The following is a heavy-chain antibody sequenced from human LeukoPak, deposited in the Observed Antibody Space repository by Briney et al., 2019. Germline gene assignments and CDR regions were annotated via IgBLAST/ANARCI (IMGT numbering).Heavy chain of an antibody. D-gene: IGHD3-9*01. J-gene: IGHJ4*02. CDR2: INHRGST. CDR3: ARGSYDVLTGYSTLGEY. V-gene: IGHV4-34*01. Sequence: SETLSLTCAVYGGSFSGYYWSWIRQPPGKGLEWIGEINHRGSTNYNPSLKSRVTISVDTSKNQFSLKLSSVTAADTAVYYCARGSYDVLTGYSTLGEYWGQGTLVTVSS. CDR1: GGSFSGYY.